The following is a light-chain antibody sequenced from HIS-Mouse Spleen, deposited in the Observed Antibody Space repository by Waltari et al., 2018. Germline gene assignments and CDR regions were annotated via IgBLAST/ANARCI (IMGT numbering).Light chain of an antibody. V-gene: IGLV1-47*01. CDR1: SSNIGSNY. J-gene: IGLJ3*02. CDR3: AAWDDSLSGPV. CDR2: RNN. Sequence: QSVLTQPPSASGTPGQRVTISCSGSSSNIGSNYVYWYQQLPGTAPKPLIYRNNPRPSGVPDRFAGSESGTSASLAISGLRSEDEADYYCAAWDDSLSGPVFGGGTKLTVL.